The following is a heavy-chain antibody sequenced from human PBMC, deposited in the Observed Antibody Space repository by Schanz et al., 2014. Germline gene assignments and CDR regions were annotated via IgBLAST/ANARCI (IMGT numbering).Heavy chain of an antibody. V-gene: IGHV3-23*01. CDR3: ARDGYSVVVISPTESFDI. CDR2: ISGSGGST. J-gene: IGHJ3*02. D-gene: IGHD2-21*01. Sequence: EVQLLEPGGGLVQPGGSLRLSCAASGFNFNNFAMTWVRQAPGKGLEWVIVISGSGGSTYYADSVRGRFTMSRDNSRDTVYLQMNSLRADDTAMYYCARDGYSVVVISPTESFDIWGQGTMVTVSP. CDR1: GFNFNNFA.